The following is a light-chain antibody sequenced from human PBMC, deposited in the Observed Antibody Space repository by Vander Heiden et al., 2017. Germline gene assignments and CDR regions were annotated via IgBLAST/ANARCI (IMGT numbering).Light chain of an antibody. CDR1: QSVGSW. V-gene: IGKV1-5*03. J-gene: IGKJ1*01. Sequence: DIQTTQSPSTLSASVGDRLTITCRASQSVGSWVAWYQQKPGRAPRPLIFKASTLQSGVPSMFSGSGSGNEFTLTISSLQPDDFATYYCQQYNGYPTFGQGTKVEIK. CDR2: KAS. CDR3: QQYNGYPT.